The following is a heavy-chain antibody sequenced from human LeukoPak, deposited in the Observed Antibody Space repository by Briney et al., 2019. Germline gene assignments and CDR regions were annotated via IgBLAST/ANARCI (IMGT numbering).Heavy chain of an antibody. D-gene: IGHD6-19*01. Sequence: PGGSLRLSCAASEFTFSSYSMNWVRQAPGKGLEWVSYISSSSSTIYYADSVKGRFTISRDNAKNSLYLQMNSLRAEDTAVYYCARGGGAVAVDDAFDIWGQGTMVTVSS. CDR3: ARGGGAVAVDDAFDI. CDR1: EFTFSSYS. CDR2: ISSSSSTI. V-gene: IGHV3-48*01. J-gene: IGHJ3*02.